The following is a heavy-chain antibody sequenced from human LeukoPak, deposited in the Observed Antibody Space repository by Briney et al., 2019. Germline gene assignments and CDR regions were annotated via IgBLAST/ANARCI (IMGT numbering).Heavy chain of an antibody. CDR3: GREANGDNGGWFDP. Sequence: PSETLSLTCSVSGDSISSGYYWGWIRQPPGKGLEWIASISRGGNTFYNPSLKGRVTISLDTSKNHFSLQLNSLTAADTAVYYCGREANGDNGGWFDPWGQGTLVIVSS. CDR1: GDSISSGYY. V-gene: IGHV4-38-2*02. CDR2: ISRGGNT. J-gene: IGHJ5*02. D-gene: IGHD4-17*01.